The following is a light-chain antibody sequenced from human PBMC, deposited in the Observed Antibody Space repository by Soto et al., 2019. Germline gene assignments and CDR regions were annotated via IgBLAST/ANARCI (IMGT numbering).Light chain of an antibody. CDR1: SSDVGGYNY. J-gene: IGLJ1*01. CDR3: SSYTSSTPYV. CDR2: DVS. Sequence: QSALTQPASVSGSPGQSITISCTGTSSDVGGYNYVSWYQQHPGKAPKLVIYDVSNRPSGVSNRFSGSKSGDTASLTISGLQAEHEAVYYCSSYTSSTPYVFGTGTKLTVL. V-gene: IGLV2-14*03.